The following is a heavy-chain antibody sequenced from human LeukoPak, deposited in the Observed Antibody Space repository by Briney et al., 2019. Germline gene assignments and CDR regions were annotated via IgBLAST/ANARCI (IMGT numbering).Heavy chain of an antibody. CDR3: ARGARGYSYGHFDY. V-gene: IGHV4-59*01. Sequence: KSSETLSLTCTVSGGSISSYYWSWIRQPPGKGLEWIGYIYYSGSTNYNPSLKSGVTISVNTSKNKFSLKLSSVTAADTAVYYCARGARGYSYGHFDYWGQGTLVTVSS. CDR2: IYYSGST. D-gene: IGHD5-18*01. CDR1: GGSISSYY. J-gene: IGHJ4*02.